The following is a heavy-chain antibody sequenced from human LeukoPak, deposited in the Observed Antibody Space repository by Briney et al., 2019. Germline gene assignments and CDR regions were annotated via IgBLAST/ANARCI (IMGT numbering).Heavy chain of an antibody. CDR2: INPSGGRT. CDR1: GGTVTSYA. D-gene: IGHD2-2*01. J-gene: IGHJ6*02. CDR3: AGVGYCSSTSCYEGDYYGMDV. V-gene: IGHV1-46*01. Sequence: ASVKVSCKASGGTVTSYAISWVRQAPGQGLEWVGIINPSGGRTSYAQQFQGRVTMTTDTSTSTVYMQLCSRRSEDTGAYYCAGVGYCSSTSCYEGDYYGMDVWGQGTTVTVSS.